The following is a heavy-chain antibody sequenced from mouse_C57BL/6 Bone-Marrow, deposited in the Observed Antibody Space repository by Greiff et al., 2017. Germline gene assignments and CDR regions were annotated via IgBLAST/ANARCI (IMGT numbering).Heavy chain of an antibody. CDR2: IHPNSGST. J-gene: IGHJ2*01. Sequence: QVQLQQPGAELVKPGASVKLSCKASGYTFTSYWMHWVKQRPGQGLEWIGMIHPNSGSTNYNEKFKSKATLTVDKSSSTAYMQLSSLTSEDSAVYYGARELLRSWYFDYWGQGTTLTVSS. D-gene: IGHD1-1*01. V-gene: IGHV1-64*01. CDR3: ARELLRSWYFDY. CDR1: GYTFTSYW.